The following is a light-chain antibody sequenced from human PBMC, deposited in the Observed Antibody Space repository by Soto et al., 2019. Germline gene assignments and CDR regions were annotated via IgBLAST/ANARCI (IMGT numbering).Light chain of an antibody. CDR2: EVS. Sequence: QSALTQPAFVSGSPGQSITISCTGTSSDVGGYNYVSWYQQPPGKAPKLMISEVSNRPSGVSNRFSGSKSGNTASLTISGLQAEGEADYYCSSYTSTSTRVFGTGTKVTVL. J-gene: IGLJ1*01. V-gene: IGLV2-14*01. CDR1: SSDVGGYNY. CDR3: SSYTSTSTRV.